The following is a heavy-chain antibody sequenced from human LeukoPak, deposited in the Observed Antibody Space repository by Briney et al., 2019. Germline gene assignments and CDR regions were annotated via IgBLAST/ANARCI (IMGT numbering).Heavy chain of an antibody. Sequence: SVKVSCMASGGTFSSYAISWVRQAPGQGLEWMGRIIPIFGTANYAQKFQGRVTITADESTSTAYMELSSLRSEDTAVYYCAIPNYDILTGPDLYYFDYWGQGTLVTVSS. J-gene: IGHJ4*02. CDR2: IIPIFGTA. CDR1: GGTFSSYA. CDR3: AIPNYDILTGPDLYYFDY. V-gene: IGHV1-69*13. D-gene: IGHD3-9*01.